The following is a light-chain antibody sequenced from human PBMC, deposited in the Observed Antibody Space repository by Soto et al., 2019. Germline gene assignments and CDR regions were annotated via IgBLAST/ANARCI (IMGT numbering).Light chain of an antibody. J-gene: IGLJ1*01. CDR3: QSSDSSLSGYV. V-gene: IGLV1-40*01. CDR2: GNS. CDR1: SSNIGAGYD. Sequence: QSALTQPPSVSGAPGQRVTISCTGSSSNIGAGYDVHWYQQLPGTAPKLLIYGNSNRPSGVPDRFSGSKSGTSASLAITGLQAEDEADYYCQSSDSSLSGYVFGTGTTLTVL.